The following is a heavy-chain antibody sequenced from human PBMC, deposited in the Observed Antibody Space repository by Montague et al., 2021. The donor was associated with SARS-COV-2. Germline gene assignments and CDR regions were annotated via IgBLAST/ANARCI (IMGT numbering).Heavy chain of an antibody. CDR3: AREGGDAFDM. D-gene: IGHD3-16*01. J-gene: IGHJ3*02. CDR2: IYTGGST. CDR1: GFTVSSNY. V-gene: IGHV3-66*01. Sequence: SLSLSWSASGFTVSSNYMSWVRQAPGKGLEWVSVIYTGGSTYYADSVKGRFTISRDYSKNTLYLQMNRLRVEDTAVYYCAREGGDAFDMWGQGTMVTVSS.